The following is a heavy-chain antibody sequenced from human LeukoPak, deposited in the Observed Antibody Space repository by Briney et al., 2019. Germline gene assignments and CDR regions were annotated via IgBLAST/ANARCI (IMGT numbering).Heavy chain of an antibody. D-gene: IGHD3-3*01. CDR1: GFTFSDYY. V-gene: IGHV3-11*01. J-gene: IGHJ3*02. CDR2: ISSSGSTI. Sequence: PGGSLRLSCAASGFTFSDYYMSWIRQAPGKGLEWVSYISSSGSTIYYADSVKGRFTISRDNAKNSLYLQMNSLRAEDTAVYYCAKEVVRFLEWGGPFDIWGQGTMVTVSS. CDR3: AKEVVRFLEWGGPFDI.